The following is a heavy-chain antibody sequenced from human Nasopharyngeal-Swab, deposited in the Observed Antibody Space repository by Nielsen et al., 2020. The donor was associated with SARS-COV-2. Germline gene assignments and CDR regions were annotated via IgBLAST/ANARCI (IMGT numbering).Heavy chain of an antibody. Sequence: SETLSLTCAVYGGSFSGYYWSWIRQPPGKGLEWIGEINHSGTTSYNPSLKSRVTISSDTSKNQFSLKLSSVTAADTAVYYCARGHRGISMIVVVIATAHFYFDSWGRGTLVTVTS. CDR3: ARGHRGISMIVVVIATAHFYFDS. CDR1: GGSFSGYY. V-gene: IGHV4-34*01. D-gene: IGHD3-22*01. J-gene: IGHJ4*02. CDR2: INHSGTT.